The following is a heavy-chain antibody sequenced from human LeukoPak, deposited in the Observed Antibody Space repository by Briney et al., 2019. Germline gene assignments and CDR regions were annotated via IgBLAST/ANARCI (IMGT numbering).Heavy chain of an antibody. Sequence: GGSLRLSCAASGFTFSSYAMHWVRQAPGKGLEWVAVISYDGSSKYYADSVKGRFTISRDNSKNTLYLQMNSLRAEDTAVYYCARDRVPPYDFWSGYYCDYWGQGTLVTVSS. CDR2: ISYDGSSK. CDR1: GFTFSSYA. D-gene: IGHD3-3*01. CDR3: ARDRVPPYDFWSGYYCDY. J-gene: IGHJ4*02. V-gene: IGHV3-30-3*01.